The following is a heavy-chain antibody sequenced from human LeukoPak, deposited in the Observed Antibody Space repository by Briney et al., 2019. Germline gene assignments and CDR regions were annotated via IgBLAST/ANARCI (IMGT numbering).Heavy chain of an antibody. V-gene: IGHV3-64*02. Sequence: GGSLRLSCAASGFTVSNYAMHWVRQAPGKGLEYVSALNSDGISTYYADSVRGRFTISRDNSKNTLFLQMGSLRPEDMAVYYCARRAGSGTTAFDTWGPGTMVTVSS. CDR1: GFTVSNYA. D-gene: IGHD1-1*01. J-gene: IGHJ3*02. CDR2: LNSDGIST. CDR3: ARRAGSGTTAFDT.